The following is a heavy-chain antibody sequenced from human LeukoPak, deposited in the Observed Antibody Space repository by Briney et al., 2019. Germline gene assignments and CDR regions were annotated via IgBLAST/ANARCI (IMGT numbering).Heavy chain of an antibody. CDR2: IYTSGST. V-gene: IGHV4-61*02. Sequence: SETLSLTCTVSGGSISSGSYYWRWIRQPAGKGLEWIGRIYTSGSTNYNPSLKSRVTISVDTSKNQFSLKLSSVTAADTAVYYCARDLSCSSTSCYGYYYHYMDVWGKGTTVTVSS. CDR3: ARDLSCSSTSCYGYYYHYMDV. D-gene: IGHD2-2*01. CDR1: GGSISSGSYY. J-gene: IGHJ6*03.